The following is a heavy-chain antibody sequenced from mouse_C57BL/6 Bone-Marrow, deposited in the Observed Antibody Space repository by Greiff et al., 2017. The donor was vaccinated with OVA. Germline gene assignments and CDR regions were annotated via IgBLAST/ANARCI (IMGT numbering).Heavy chain of an antibody. CDR3: ASGRLLGAY. CDR2: IDPSDSYT. D-gene: IGHD2-3*01. V-gene: IGHV1-50*01. CDR1: GYTFTSYW. Sequence: VQLQQPGAELVKPGASVKLSCKASGYTFTSYWMQWAKQRPGQGLEWIGEIDPSDSYTNYNQKFKGKATLTVDTSSSTAYMQLSSLTSEDSAVYCCASGRLLGAYWGQGTTLTVSS. J-gene: IGHJ2*01.